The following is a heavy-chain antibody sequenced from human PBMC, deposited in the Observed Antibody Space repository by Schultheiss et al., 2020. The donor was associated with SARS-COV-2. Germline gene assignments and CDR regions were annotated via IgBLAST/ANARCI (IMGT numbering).Heavy chain of an antibody. CDR2: IIPIFGTA. CDR1: GYSFTSYW. V-gene: IGHV1-69*01. Sequence: KISCKGSGYSFTSYWIGWVRQAPGQGLEWMGGIIPIFGTANYAQKFQGRVTITADESTSTAYMELSSLRSEDTAVYYCARTLGVCSSTSCYPNGMDVWGQGTTVTVSS. D-gene: IGHD2-2*01. J-gene: IGHJ6*02. CDR3: ARTLGVCSSTSCYPNGMDV.